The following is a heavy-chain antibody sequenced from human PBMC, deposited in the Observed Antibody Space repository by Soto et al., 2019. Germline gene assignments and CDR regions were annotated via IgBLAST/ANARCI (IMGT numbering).Heavy chain of an antibody. J-gene: IGHJ4*02. CDR3: ARDKGFGKLPLGPLWK. Sequence: QVQLVQSGGGVVQPGRSLRLSCAASGFTFSSYAMHWVRQAPGKGLERVAVISYDGSNKYYADSVKGRFTISRDHSKNTLYLQMNSLRAEDTAVYYWARDKGFGKLPLGPLWKWGQRTLVTASS. V-gene: IGHV3-30-3*01. CDR2: ISYDGSNK. CDR1: GFTFSSYA. D-gene: IGHD3-10*01.